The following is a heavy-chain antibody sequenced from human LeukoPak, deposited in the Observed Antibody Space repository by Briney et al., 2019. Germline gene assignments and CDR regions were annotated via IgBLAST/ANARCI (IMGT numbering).Heavy chain of an antibody. Sequence: LGESLKISCKGSGYSFTSYWIGWVRQMPGKGLEWMGIIYPGDSDTRYSPSFQGQVTISADKSISTAYLQWSSLKASDTAMYYCARQGSDPPLTFGSRSPKTDVYYYYGMDVWGQGTTVTVSS. J-gene: IGHJ6*02. CDR3: ARQGSDPPLTFGSRSPKTDVYYYYGMDV. V-gene: IGHV5-51*01. D-gene: IGHD3-10*01. CDR2: IYPGDSDT. CDR1: GYSFTSYW.